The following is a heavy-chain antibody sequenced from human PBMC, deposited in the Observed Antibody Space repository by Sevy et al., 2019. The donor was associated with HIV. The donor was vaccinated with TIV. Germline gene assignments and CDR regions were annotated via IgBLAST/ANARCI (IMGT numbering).Heavy chain of an antibody. Sequence: GGSLRLSCAASGFTFSSYSMNWVRQAPGKGLEWVSSISSSSSYIYYADSVKGRFTISRDNAKNSLYLQMNSLRAEDTALYYCARDLRITWIPLWRDAFDIWGQGTMVTVSS. J-gene: IGHJ3*02. CDR3: ARDLRITWIPLWRDAFDI. D-gene: IGHD5-18*01. V-gene: IGHV3-21*01. CDR2: ISSSSSYI. CDR1: GFTFSSYS.